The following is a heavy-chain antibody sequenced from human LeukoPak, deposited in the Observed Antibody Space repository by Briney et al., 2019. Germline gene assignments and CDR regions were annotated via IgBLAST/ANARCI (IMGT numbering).Heavy chain of an antibody. CDR3: AELGITMIGGV. J-gene: IGHJ6*04. V-gene: IGHV3-48*03. Sequence: PGGSLRLSCAASGFTFSSYEMNWVRQAPGKGLEWVSYISSSGSTIYYADSVKGRFAISRDNAKNSLYLQMNSLRAEDTAVYYCAELGITMIGGVWGKGTTVTISS. CDR2: ISSSGSTI. CDR1: GFTFSSYE. D-gene: IGHD3-10*02.